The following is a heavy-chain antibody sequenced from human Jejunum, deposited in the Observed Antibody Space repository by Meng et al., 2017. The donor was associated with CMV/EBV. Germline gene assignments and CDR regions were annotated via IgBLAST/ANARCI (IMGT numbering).Heavy chain of an antibody. CDR1: GDPFTAYY. Sequence: CTVSGDPFTAYYLHWVQQAPGRGLEWMGLVDPEDGETIYAARSQGRVTISADTSTDTIYMELTSLRSEDTAVYFCALGLYSTSWFFDLWGRGTLVTVSS. V-gene: IGHV1-69-2*01. D-gene: IGHD5-18*01. CDR3: ALGLYSTSWFFDL. CDR2: VDPEDGET. J-gene: IGHJ2*01.